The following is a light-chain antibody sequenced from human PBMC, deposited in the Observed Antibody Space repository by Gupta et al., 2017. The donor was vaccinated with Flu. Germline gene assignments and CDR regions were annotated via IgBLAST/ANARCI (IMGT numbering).Light chain of an antibody. CDR1: QDISSH. CDR3: QHRNDDHGALT. Sequence: DIQLTQSPSFLSASVGDRVSITCRASQDISSHLAWYQQKPGRAPRLLIYVASTLQSGVPSRFSGSGAGTEFTLTISSLQPEDLATYYCQHRNDDHGALTFGGGTKVEIK. J-gene: IGKJ4*01. CDR2: VAS. V-gene: IGKV1-9*01.